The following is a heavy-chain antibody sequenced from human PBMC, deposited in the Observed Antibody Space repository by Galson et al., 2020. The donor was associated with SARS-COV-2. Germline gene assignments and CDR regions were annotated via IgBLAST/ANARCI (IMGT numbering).Heavy chain of an antibody. D-gene: IGHD5-18*01. CDR1: GGSITSYY. Sequence: ETLSLTCTVSGGSITSYYWSWIRQSPGKGLEWIGYIYYTGRTYFNPSLKGRVTLSVDTSKNQFSLKVNSVTAADTAVYYCARGSPYNYGYIDYWGQGTLVTVSS. CDR2: IYYTGRT. V-gene: IGHV4-59*01. CDR3: ARGSPYNYGYIDY. J-gene: IGHJ4*02.